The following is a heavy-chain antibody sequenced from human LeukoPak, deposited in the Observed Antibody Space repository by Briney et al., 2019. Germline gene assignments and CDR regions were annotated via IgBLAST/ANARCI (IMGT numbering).Heavy chain of an antibody. CDR2: IYYSGST. J-gene: IGHJ4*02. V-gene: IGHV4-39*07. CDR3: ARGRRVRIFDY. D-gene: IGHD3-10*02. CDR1: GGSISSSSYY. Sequence: PSETLSLTCTVSGGSISSSSYYWGWIRQPPGKGLEWIGSIYYSGSTYYNPSLKSRVTISVDTSKNQFSLKLSSVTAADTAVYYCARGRRVRIFDYWGQGTLVTVSS.